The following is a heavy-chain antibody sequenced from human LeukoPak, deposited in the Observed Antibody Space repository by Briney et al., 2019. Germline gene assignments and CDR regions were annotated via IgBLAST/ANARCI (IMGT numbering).Heavy chain of an antibody. D-gene: IGHD2-2*02. Sequence: GGSLRLSCAASGFTFSSYAMSWVRQAPGKGLEWVSAISGSGGSTYYADSVKDRFTISRDNSKNTLYLQMNSLRAEDTAVYYCAKDSLIVVVPAAIGRDFDYWGQGTLVTVSS. V-gene: IGHV3-23*01. J-gene: IGHJ4*02. CDR1: GFTFSSYA. CDR2: ISGSGGST. CDR3: AKDSLIVVVPAAIGRDFDY.